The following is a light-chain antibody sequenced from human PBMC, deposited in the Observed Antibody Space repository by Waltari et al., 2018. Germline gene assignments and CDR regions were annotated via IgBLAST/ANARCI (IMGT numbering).Light chain of an antibody. Sequence: QSALTQPASVSGSPGQSITIPCTGTSSDVGGYNYVSWYQQHPGKVPKLLIFDVSNPPSGVSNRFSGSKSGNTASLTISGLQAEDESDYYCCSFTSRSTWVFGGGTKLTVL. CDR2: DVS. CDR3: CSFTSRSTWV. V-gene: IGLV2-14*01. J-gene: IGLJ3*02. CDR1: SSDVGGYNY.